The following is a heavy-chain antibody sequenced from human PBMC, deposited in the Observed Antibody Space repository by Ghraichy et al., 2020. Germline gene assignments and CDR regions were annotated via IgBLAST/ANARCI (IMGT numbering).Heavy chain of an antibody. J-gene: IGHJ3*02. CDR2: IYYSGST. Sequence: SETLSLTCTVSGGSISSYYWSWIRQPPGKGLEWIGYIYYSGSTNYNPSLKSRVTISVDTSKNQFSLKLSSVTAADTAVYYCASSSLLMTTVTTSAFDIWGQGTMVTVSS. CDR3: ASSSLLMTTVTTSAFDI. D-gene: IGHD4-17*01. V-gene: IGHV4-59*01. CDR1: GGSISSYY.